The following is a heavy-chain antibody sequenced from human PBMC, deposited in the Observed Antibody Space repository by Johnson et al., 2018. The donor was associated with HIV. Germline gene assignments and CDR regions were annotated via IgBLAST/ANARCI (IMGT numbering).Heavy chain of an antibody. V-gene: IGHV3-11*04. CDR3: ARQHYYDSSDAFDI. Sequence: QVQLVESGGGLVKPGGSLRLSCAASGFTFSDYYMSWIRQAPGKWLEWVSYISSSGSTIYYADSVKGRFTISRDNSKNTLYLQMNSLRAEDTAVYYCARQHYYDSSDAFDIWGQGTMVTVSS. D-gene: IGHD3-22*01. CDR2: ISSSGSTI. CDR1: GFTFSDYY. J-gene: IGHJ3*02.